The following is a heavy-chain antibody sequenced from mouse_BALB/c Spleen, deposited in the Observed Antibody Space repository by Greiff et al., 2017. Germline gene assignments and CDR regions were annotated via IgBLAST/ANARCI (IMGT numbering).Heavy chain of an antibody. J-gene: IGHJ4*01. CDR1: GFTFSSFG. Sequence: EVMLVESGGGLVQPGGSRKLSCAASGFTFSSFGMHWVRQAPEKGLEWVAYISSGSSTIYYADTVKGRFTISRDNPKNTLFLQMTSLRSEDTAMYYCARNFHAMDDWGQGTSVTVSS. V-gene: IGHV5-17*02. CDR2: ISSGSSTI. CDR3: ARNFHAMDD.